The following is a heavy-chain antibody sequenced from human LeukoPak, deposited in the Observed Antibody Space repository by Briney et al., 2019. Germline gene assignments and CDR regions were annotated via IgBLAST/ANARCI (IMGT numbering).Heavy chain of an antibody. V-gene: IGHV3-7*01. CDR3: ARARNRIAVSVIREYYYMDV. CDR2: IKQDGSEK. Sequence: GGSLRLSCAASGFNFISSWMNWVRPAPGKGLEWVANIKQDGSEKYYVDSVKCRFTISRDNAKNSLYLQMNSLRAEATAVYYCARARNRIAVSVIREYYYMDVWGKGTTVTVSS. J-gene: IGHJ6*03. D-gene: IGHD6-19*01. CDR1: GFNFISSW.